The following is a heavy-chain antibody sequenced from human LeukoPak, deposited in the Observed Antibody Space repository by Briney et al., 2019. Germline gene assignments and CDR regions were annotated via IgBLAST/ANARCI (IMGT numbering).Heavy chain of an antibody. V-gene: IGHV4-4*07. Sequence: SETLSLTCTVSGGSISSYYWSWIRQPAGKGLEWIGRIYTSGSTNYNPSLKSRVTMSVDTSKNQFSLKLSSVTAADTAVYYCARGESSGDFWSGYYNNWYFDLWGRGTLVTVSS. CDR3: ARGESSGDFWSGYYNNWYFDL. CDR2: IYTSGST. J-gene: IGHJ2*01. CDR1: GGSISSYY. D-gene: IGHD3-3*01.